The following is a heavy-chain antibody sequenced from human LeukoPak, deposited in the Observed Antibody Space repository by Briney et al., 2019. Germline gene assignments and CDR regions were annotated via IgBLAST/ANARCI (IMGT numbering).Heavy chain of an antibody. CDR1: GFTFSNYW. J-gene: IGHJ6*03. CDR2: ISTDGSTT. D-gene: IGHD3-10*01. Sequence: QPGGSLRLSCAASGFTFSNYWMHWVRQGPEKGLALVARISTDGSTTSYADSVKGRFTISRDNAKNTVYLQMNSLRAEDTAVYYCARDRSYGSGGYYYMDVWGKGTTVTVSS. V-gene: IGHV3-74*01. CDR3: ARDRSYGSGGYYYMDV.